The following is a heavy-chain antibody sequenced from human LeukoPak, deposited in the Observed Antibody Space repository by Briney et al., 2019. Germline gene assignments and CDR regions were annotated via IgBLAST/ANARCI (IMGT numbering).Heavy chain of an antibody. CDR2: IRYDGRNK. Sequence: GGSLRLSCAASGFTFSSYAMHWVRQAPGKGLEWVAFIRYDGRNKYYADSVKGRFAISRDNSKNTLYLQMNSLRAVDTAVYYCAKDFYSGSGTYYTRFDYWGQGTLVTVSS. D-gene: IGHD3-10*01. J-gene: IGHJ4*02. CDR1: GFTFSSYA. CDR3: AKDFYSGSGTYYTRFDY. V-gene: IGHV3-30*02.